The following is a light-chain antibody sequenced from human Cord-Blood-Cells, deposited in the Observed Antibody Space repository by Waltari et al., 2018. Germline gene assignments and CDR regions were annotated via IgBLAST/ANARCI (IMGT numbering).Light chain of an antibody. CDR2: DVS. Sequence: QSALTQPASVSGSPGQSITISCTGTSSDVGGYNYVSWYQQHPGKAPKLKIYDVSNRPSGVSNRVSVSKSGTTASLTISGLQAEDEADYYCTSYTSSSTLVFGTWTKVTVL. CDR1: SSDVGGYNY. V-gene: IGLV2-14*01. J-gene: IGLJ1*01. CDR3: TSYTSSSTLV.